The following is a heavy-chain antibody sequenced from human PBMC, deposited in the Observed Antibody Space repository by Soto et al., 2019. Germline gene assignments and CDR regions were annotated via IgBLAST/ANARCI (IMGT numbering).Heavy chain of an antibody. CDR2: IYYTGST. CDR1: GASISSGDYY. J-gene: IGHJ6*02. Sequence: SETLSLTCTVSGASISSGDYYWSWIRQPPGKGLEWIGYIYYTGSTYYNPSLKSRVTISVDTSKNQFSLKLSSVTAADTAVYYCARDGGLEEFGLYYYDMDVWGQGTTVTVSS. CDR3: ARDGGLEEFGLYYYDMDV. D-gene: IGHD3-16*01. V-gene: IGHV4-30-4*01.